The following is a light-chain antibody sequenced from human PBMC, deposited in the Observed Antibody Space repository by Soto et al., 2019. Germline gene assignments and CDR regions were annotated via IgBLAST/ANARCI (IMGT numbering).Light chain of an antibody. CDR1: SSDVGGYNY. J-gene: IGLJ3*02. CDR3: SSYTSSSTPNWV. V-gene: IGLV2-14*01. Sequence: QSALTQPASVSGSPGQSITISCTGTSSDVGGYNYVSWYQQHPGKAPKLMIYDVSNRPSGVSNRFSGSKSGNTASLTNSGLQAEDEADYYCSSYTSSSTPNWVFGGGTQLTVL. CDR2: DVS.